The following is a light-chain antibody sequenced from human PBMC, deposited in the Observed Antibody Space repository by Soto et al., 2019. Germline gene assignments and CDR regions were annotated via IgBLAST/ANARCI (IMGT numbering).Light chain of an antibody. CDR1: SRDIVSYNY. V-gene: IGLV2-8*01. CDR3: SSYAGNDNLV. CDR2: EVS. Sequence: QSALTQPPSASGSPGQSVTISCTGTSRDIVSYNYVSWYQWHPGKAPKLIIFEVSTRPSGVPDRFSGSKSGNTASLTVSGLQAEDEADYYCSSYAGNDNLVFGGGTKLTVL. J-gene: IGLJ3*02.